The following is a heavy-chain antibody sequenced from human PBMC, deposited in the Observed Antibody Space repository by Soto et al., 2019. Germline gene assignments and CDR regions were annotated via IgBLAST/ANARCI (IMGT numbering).Heavy chain of an antibody. CDR1: GGSISSSNYY. CDR3: ARHLGTMCSDSWYYFDA. Sequence: SETLSLTCSVSGGSISSSNYYWGWIRQPPGKGLEWIGSIYYSGSTYHNPSLKSRISISVDTSKSQFSLKVSSVTAADTAVYYCARHLGTMCSDSWYYFDAWDQGTLVTAS. CDR2: IYYSGST. D-gene: IGHD6-13*01. V-gene: IGHV4-39*01. J-gene: IGHJ4*02.